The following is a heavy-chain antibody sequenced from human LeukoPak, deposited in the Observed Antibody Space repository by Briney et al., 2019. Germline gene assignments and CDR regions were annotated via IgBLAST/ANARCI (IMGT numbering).Heavy chain of an antibody. D-gene: IGHD3-10*01. CDR2: IKEDGSEK. J-gene: IGHJ3*02. Sequence: GGSLRLSCAASGFTFSNYWMSWVRQAPGKGLEWVANIKEDGSEKDYVDSVKGRFTISRDNAKNSLYLQMNSLRAEDTAVYYCARDLVRDDAFDIWGQGTMVTVSS. V-gene: IGHV3-7*01. CDR1: GFTFSNYW. CDR3: ARDLVRDDAFDI.